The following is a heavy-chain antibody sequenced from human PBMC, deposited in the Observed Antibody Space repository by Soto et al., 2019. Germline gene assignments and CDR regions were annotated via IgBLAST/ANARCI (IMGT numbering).Heavy chain of an antibody. J-gene: IGHJ4*02. V-gene: IGHV1-69*06. D-gene: IGHD2-2*01. CDR3: VRDGPSTSWPFDY. CDR2: INPIFSTP. CDR1: GGTFRDYA. Sequence: ASVKVSCKASGGTFRDYAISWVRLAPGQGLEWMGGINPIFSTPTYAQKFQGRVTITADRSTRTAYMELTSLRSEDTAVYFCVRDGPSTSWPFDYWGQGTQVTVSS.